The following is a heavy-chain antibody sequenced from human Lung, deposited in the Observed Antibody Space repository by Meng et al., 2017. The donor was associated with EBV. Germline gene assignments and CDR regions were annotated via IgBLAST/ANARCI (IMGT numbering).Heavy chain of an antibody. J-gene: IGHJ4*02. CDR3: ARDSPLDGYSLLDY. Sequence: VQLVQAGAEGKRPGASVKVSCKASRYTFTHYPIHWVRQAPGQGPDWMGWIDPNTGNPTYDQGFTGRFVFSLDTSVSTAYLQINSLRADDTAVYYCARDSPLDGYSLLDYWGQGTLVTVSS. CDR1: RYTFTHYP. D-gene: IGHD5-24*01. V-gene: IGHV7-4-1*02. CDR2: IDPNTGNP.